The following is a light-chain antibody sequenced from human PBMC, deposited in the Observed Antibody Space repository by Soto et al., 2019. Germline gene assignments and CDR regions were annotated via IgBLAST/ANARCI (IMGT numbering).Light chain of an antibody. CDR3: HSRA. J-gene: IGKJ5*01. V-gene: IGKV1-5*01. CDR2: DAS. CDR1: QTISRW. Sequence: DIQLTQTPSTLSASVGDEVTITCRASQTISRWLAWYQQKPGRAPKLLIYDASTLESGVPSRFSGSGSETEFTLTISRLQSDDFASYYCHSRAFGQGTLL.